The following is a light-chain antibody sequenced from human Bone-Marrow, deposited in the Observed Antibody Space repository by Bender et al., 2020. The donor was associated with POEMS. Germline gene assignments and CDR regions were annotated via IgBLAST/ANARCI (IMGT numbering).Light chain of an antibody. Sequence: QSALTQPASVSGSPGQSITISCTGTSNDVGSYDLVSWYQQHPGKAPKLLIYGVTQRPSGVFNRFSGSKSGSTASLTISGLQADDEADYYCCSYAASSVWVFGGGTKLTVL. V-gene: IGLV2-23*02. CDR2: GVT. CDR3: CSYAASSVWV. CDR1: SNDVGSYDL. J-gene: IGLJ3*02.